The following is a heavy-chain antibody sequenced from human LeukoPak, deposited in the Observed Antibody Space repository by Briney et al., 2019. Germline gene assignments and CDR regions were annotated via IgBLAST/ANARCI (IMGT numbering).Heavy chain of an antibody. V-gene: IGHV3-74*01. J-gene: IGHJ4*02. D-gene: IGHD1-1*01. CDR2: INSDGSST. CDR3: ASWKAGFDY. Sequence: PGGSLRLSCAASGYTFSSYWMHWVRQAPGKGLVWVSRINSDGSSTSYADSVKGRFAISRDNAKNTLYLQMNSLRAEDTAVYYCASWKAGFDYWGQGTLVTVSS. CDR1: GYTFSSYW.